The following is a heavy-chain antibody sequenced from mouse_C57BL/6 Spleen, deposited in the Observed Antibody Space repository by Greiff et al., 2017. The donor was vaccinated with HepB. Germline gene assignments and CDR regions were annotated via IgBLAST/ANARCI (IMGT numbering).Heavy chain of an antibody. CDR1: GYTFTSYW. J-gene: IGHJ2*01. CDR2: IDPSDSYT. Sequence: QVQLQQSGAELVMPGASVKLSCKASGYTFTSYWMHWVKQRPGQGLEWIGEIDPSDSYTNYNQKFKGKSTLTVDKSSSTAYMQLSSLTSEDSAVYYCARSGGYNDYWGQGTTLTVSS. D-gene: IGHD2-2*01. V-gene: IGHV1-69*01. CDR3: ARSGGYNDY.